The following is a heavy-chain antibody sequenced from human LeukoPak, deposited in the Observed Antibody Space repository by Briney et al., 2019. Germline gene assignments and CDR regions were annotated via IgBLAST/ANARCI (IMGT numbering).Heavy chain of an antibody. D-gene: IGHD3-16*01. CDR3: ARGSDYHLDF. CDR2: IRYDGSNK. Sequence: PGGSLRLSCAASGFTFSNYGMHWVRQAPGKGLEWVAFIRYDGSNKYYAESVKGRFTFSRDNSKNTLYLQMNSLRPEDTAAYYCARGSDYHLDFWGQGTLVTVSS. J-gene: IGHJ4*02. CDR1: GFTFSNYG. V-gene: IGHV3-30*02.